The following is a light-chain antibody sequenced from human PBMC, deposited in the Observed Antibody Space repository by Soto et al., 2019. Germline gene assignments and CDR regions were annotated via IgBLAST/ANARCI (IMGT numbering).Light chain of an antibody. Sequence: EIVMTQSPATLSVSPVERATLSCRASQIVRSNLAWYQQKPGQAPRLLIYGASTRATGIPARFSGSGSGTEFTLTISSLQSEDFAVYYCQQYNNWPPWTFGQGTKVEIK. CDR1: QIVRSN. CDR2: GAS. CDR3: QQYNNWPPWT. J-gene: IGKJ1*01. V-gene: IGKV3-15*01.